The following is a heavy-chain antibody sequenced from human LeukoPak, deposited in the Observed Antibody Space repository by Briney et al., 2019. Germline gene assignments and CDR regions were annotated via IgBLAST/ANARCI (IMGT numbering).Heavy chain of an antibody. D-gene: IGHD3-22*01. V-gene: IGHV4-4*07. CDR1: GGSISSYY. Sequence: PSETLSLTCTVSGGSISSYYWSWIRQPAGKGLEWIGRIYASGSTNYNPSLKSRVTMSADTSKNQFSLKLTSVTAADTAVYYCARDRAYIYDSSSYYSDAFDVWGQGTMVTVSS. CDR3: ARDRAYIYDSSSYYSDAFDV. CDR2: IYASGST. J-gene: IGHJ3*01.